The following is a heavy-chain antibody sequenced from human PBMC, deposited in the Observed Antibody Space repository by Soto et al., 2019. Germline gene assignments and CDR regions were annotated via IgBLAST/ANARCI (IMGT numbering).Heavy chain of an antibody. D-gene: IGHD2-15*01. CDR2: IIPILGTA. Sequence: QVQLVQSGAEVKKPGSSVKVSCKASGGTFSGYAISWVRQAPGQGLEWMGGIIPILGTANYAQKFQGRVTITADKSTSTAYMELSSLRSEDTAVYYCARAPGVVVAATLGWFDPWGQGTLVTVSS. CDR3: ARAPGVVVAATLGWFDP. J-gene: IGHJ5*02. CDR1: GGTFSGYA. V-gene: IGHV1-69*06.